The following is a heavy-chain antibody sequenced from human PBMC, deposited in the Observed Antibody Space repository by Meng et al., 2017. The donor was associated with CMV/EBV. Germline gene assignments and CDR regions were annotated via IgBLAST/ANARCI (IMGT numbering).Heavy chain of an antibody. CDR2: ISSSSSYI. J-gene: IGHJ6*02. D-gene: IGHD3-3*01. V-gene: IGHV3-21*01. CDR1: GFTFSSYS. Sequence: GALRLSCAASGFTFSSYSMNWVRQAPGKGLEWVSSISSSSSYIYYADSVKGRFTISRDNAKNSLYLQMNSLRAEDTAVYYCARDNDFWSGYYRYYYYYYGMDVWGQGTTVTVSS. CDR3: ARDNDFWSGYYRYYYYYYGMDV.